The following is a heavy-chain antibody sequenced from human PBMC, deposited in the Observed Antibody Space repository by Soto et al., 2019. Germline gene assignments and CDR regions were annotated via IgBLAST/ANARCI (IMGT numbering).Heavy chain of an antibody. Sequence: QVQLQQWGAGLLKPSETLSLSCAVYGGSFSGYYWTWIRQSPGKGLEWIGEIDHSGITNYDPSLKSRVTISVDTSKNQFSLMLSSVTAADTAVYYCARPSVRHGAFDIWGQGTMVTVSS. D-gene: IGHD6-19*01. V-gene: IGHV4-34*02. CDR1: GGSFSGYY. J-gene: IGHJ3*02. CDR3: ARPSVRHGAFDI. CDR2: IDHSGIT.